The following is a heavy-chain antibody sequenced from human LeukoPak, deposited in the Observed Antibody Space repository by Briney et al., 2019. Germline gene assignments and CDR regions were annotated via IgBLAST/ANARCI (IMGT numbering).Heavy chain of an antibody. J-gene: IGHJ6*02. CDR1: RYTLTGLS. Sequence: APVKVSCKVFRYTLTGLSLHWVRQAPGKGVEWMGGFDPEDGETIYAQKFQGRVAMTEDTSTDTAYMELSSLRSEDTAVYYCATAGGSYFSPREYYYYGMDVWGQGTTVTVSS. CDR3: ATAGGSYFSPREYYYYGMDV. CDR2: FDPEDGET. D-gene: IGHD1-26*01. V-gene: IGHV1-24*01.